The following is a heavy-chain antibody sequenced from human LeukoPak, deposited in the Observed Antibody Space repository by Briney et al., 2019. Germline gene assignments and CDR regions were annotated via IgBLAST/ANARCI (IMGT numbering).Heavy chain of an antibody. V-gene: IGHV4-59*01. CDR3: ARGLKIVVVPAARFDYYYYMDV. CDR1: GGSISNYY. CDR2: IYYSGST. D-gene: IGHD2-2*01. J-gene: IGHJ6*03. Sequence: PSETLSLTCTVSGGSISNYYWSWIRQPPGKGLEWIGYIYYSGSTKYNPSLKSRVTISVDTSKNQFSLRLSSVTAADTAVYYCARGLKIVVVPAARFDYYYYMDVWGKGTTVTVSS.